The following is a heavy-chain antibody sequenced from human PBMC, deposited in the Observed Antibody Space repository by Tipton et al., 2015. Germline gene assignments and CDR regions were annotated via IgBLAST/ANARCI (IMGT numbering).Heavy chain of an antibody. CDR2: ISHSGST. CDR1: AYSISSDYY. Sequence: LRLSCAVSAYSISSDYYWGWIRQPPGKGLEWIGSISHSGSTHYNPSLKSRVTMSRDTSKNQFSLKLSSVTAADTAVYYCAREQDSDGSEYDSSGLCGFDPWGQGTQVTVSS. CDR3: AREQDSDGSEYDSSGLCGFDP. D-gene: IGHD3-22*01. V-gene: IGHV4-38-2*01. J-gene: IGHJ5*02.